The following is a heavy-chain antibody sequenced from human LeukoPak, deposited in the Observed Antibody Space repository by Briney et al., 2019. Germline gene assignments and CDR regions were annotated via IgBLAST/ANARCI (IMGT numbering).Heavy chain of an antibody. V-gene: IGHV4-34*01. D-gene: IGHD3-3*01. CDR3: ARGSKQNPGYYDFWSGYYHAG. CDR2: INHSGST. J-gene: IGHJ4*02. Sequence: SETLSLTCAVYGGSFSGYYWSWIRQPPGKGLEWIGEINHSGSTNYNPSLKSRVTISVDTSKNQFSLKLSSVTAEDMAVYYCARGSKQNPGYYDFWSGYYHAGRGQGTLVTVSS. CDR1: GGSFSGYY.